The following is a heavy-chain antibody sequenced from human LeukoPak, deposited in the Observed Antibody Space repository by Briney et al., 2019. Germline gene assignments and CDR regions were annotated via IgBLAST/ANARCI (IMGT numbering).Heavy chain of an antibody. CDR2: ISGSGGST. V-gene: IGHV3-23*01. D-gene: IGHD3-3*01. CDR1: GFTFSSSA. Sequence: PGGSLRLSCAASGFTFSSSAMSWVRQAPGKGLEWVSAISGSGGSTYYADSVKGRFTISRDNSKNTLYLQMNSLRAEDTAVYYCAKDHTRITIFGAGGYWGQGTLVTVSS. CDR3: AKDHTRITIFGAGGY. J-gene: IGHJ4*02.